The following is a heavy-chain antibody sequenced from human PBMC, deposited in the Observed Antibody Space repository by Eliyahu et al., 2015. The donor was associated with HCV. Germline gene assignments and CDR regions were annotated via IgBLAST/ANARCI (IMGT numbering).Heavy chain of an antibody. V-gene: IGHV1-46*01. CDR3: ARLNDYGDYQTGNY. CDR2: INPCGGST. Sequence: QVQLVQSGAEVKKPGASVKVSCKASGYTFXSXYMHWVRQAPGQGLXWMGIINPCGGSTXYAQKFQGRVTMTRDTSTSTVYMELSSLRSEDTAVYYCARLNDYGDYQTGNYWGQGTLVTVSS. CDR1: GYTFXSXY. J-gene: IGHJ4*02. D-gene: IGHD4-17*01.